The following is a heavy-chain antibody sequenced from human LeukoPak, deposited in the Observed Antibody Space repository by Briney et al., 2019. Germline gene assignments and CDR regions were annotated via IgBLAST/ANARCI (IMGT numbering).Heavy chain of an antibody. D-gene: IGHD6-6*01. J-gene: IGHJ5*02. CDR2: INGSGGTT. V-gene: IGHV3-23*01. CDR1: GFTFSSYA. CDR3: ARDRDSSSSWFDP. Sequence: PGGSLRLSCAASGFTFSSYAMSWVRQAPGKGLEWVSDINGSGGTTYYADSVKGRFTISRDNSKNTLYLQMNSLRAEDTAVYYCARDRDSSSSWFDPWGQGTLVTVSS.